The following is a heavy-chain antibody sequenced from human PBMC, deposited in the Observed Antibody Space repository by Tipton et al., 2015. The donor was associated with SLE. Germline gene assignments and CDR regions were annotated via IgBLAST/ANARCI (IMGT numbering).Heavy chain of an antibody. Sequence: GLVKPSETLSLICTVSGGSISGYYWSWIRQPPGKGLEWIGYIYHSGSTNYNPSLKSRLSISVDTSKNQFSLKLSSVTAADTAVYYCARDGGGDYGFDPWGQGTLVTVSS. CDR3: ARDGGGDYGFDP. J-gene: IGHJ5*02. D-gene: IGHD4-17*01. V-gene: IGHV4-59*01. CDR1: GGSISGYY. CDR2: IYHSGST.